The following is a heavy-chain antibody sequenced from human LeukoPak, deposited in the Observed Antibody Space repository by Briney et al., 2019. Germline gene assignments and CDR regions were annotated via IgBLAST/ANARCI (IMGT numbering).Heavy chain of an antibody. V-gene: IGHV4-4*07. D-gene: IGHD3-3*01. J-gene: IGHJ6*02. CDR2: IYTSGST. CDR3: ARDRGNVFWSGYYTGPYYGMDV. Sequence: ETLSLTCTVSGGSISSYYWSWIRQPAGKGLEWNGRIYTSGSTNYNPSLKSRVTMSVDTSKNQFSLKLSSVTAADTAVYYCARDRGNVFWSGYYTGPYYGMDVWGQGTTVTVSS. CDR1: GGSISSYY.